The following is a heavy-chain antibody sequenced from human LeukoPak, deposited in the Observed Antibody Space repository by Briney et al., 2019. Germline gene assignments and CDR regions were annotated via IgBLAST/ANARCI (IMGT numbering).Heavy chain of an antibody. D-gene: IGHD1-26*01. CDR1: GFTFSSYA. V-gene: IGHV3-30-3*02. CDR3: AKPREGYYDY. Sequence: GGSLRLSCAASGFTFSSYAMHWVRQAPGKGLEWVAVISYDGSNKYYADSVKGRFTISRDNSKNTLYLQMNSLRAEDTAVYYCAKPREGYYDYWGQGTLVTVSS. CDR2: ISYDGSNK. J-gene: IGHJ4*02.